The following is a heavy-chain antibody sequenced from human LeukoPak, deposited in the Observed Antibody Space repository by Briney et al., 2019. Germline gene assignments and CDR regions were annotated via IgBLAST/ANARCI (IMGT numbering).Heavy chain of an antibody. Sequence: SETLSLTCTVPGGSISSYYYSWIRQPPGKGLEWIGYFYYSRSTNYNPSLKSRVTISVDTSKNQFSLKLSSVTAADTAVYYCARGRVPLVWGQGTLVTVSS. J-gene: IGHJ4*02. CDR3: ARGRVPLV. D-gene: IGHD2-8*02. V-gene: IGHV4-59*01. CDR1: GGSISSYY. CDR2: FYYSRST.